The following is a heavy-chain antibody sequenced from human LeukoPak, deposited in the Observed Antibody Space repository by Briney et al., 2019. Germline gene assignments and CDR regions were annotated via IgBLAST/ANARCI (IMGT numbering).Heavy chain of an antibody. J-gene: IGHJ4*02. CDR2: IYYSGST. V-gene: IGHV4-59*08. D-gene: IGHD3-3*01. CDR3: ARRITIFGVVKYFDY. CDR1: GGSISSYY. Sequence: SETLSLTCTVSGGSISSYYWSWIRQPPGKGLEWIGYIYYSGSTNYNPSLKSRVTISVDTSKNQFSLKLSSVTAADTAVYYCARRITIFGVVKYFDYWGQGTLVTVSS.